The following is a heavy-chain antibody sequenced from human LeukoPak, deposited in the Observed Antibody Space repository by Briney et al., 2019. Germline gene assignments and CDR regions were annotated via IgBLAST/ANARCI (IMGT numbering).Heavy chain of an antibody. J-gene: IGHJ4*02. CDR3: AGLVGRYSSGLYYYYFGY. CDR1: GDSINSLDL. V-gene: IGHV4-4*02. CDR2: MYLSGTT. Sequence: SETLSLTCTVSGDSINSLDLWSWVRQPPGKGLEWIGEMYLSGTTHSNPPVKSRVTISIDKSKNQFFLNLSSVTAADTAVYYCAGLVGRYSSGLYYYYFGYWGQGTLVTVSS. D-gene: IGHD3-22*01.